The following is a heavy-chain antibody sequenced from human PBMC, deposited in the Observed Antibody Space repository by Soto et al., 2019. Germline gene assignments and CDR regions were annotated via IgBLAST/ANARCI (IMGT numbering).Heavy chain of an antibody. CDR1: GFTVSGMF. D-gene: IGHD6-19*01. J-gene: IGHJ4*02. V-gene: IGHV3-53*01. CDR3: ARDADSSGLNY. CDR2: IYPAGPT. Sequence: GGSLRLSCAASGFTVSGMFMNWVRQAPGKGLEWVSVIYPAGPTYYADSVKGRFTISRDNSKNTLFLQLNNLRAEDTAVYYCARDADSSGLNYWGQGSLVTVSS.